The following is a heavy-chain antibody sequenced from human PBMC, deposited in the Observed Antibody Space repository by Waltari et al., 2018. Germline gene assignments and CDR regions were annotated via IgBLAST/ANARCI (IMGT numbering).Heavy chain of an antibody. CDR1: GYTFTGYY. V-gene: IGHV1-2*06. CDR3: AGTYYYDSSGYPD. J-gene: IGHJ1*01. Sequence: QVQLVQSGAEVKKLGASVKVSCKASGYTFTGYYMHWVRQAPGQGLEWMGRINPNSGGTNYAQKFQGRVTMTRDTSISTAYMELSRLRSDDTAVYYCAGTYYYDSSGYPDWGQGMLVTVSS. D-gene: IGHD3-22*01. CDR2: INPNSGGT.